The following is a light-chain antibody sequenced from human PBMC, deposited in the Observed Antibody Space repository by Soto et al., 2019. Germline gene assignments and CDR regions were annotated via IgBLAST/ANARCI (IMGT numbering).Light chain of an antibody. CDR3: ALYMGSGIMV. V-gene: IGLV8-61*01. Sequence: QTVVTQESSLSVSPGGTVTLTCGLTSGSVSITSYPSWFQQTPGQAPRTLIYSTNTRSSGVPDRFSGSILGSKAALTITGAQADDESHHYCALYMGSGIMVFGGGTKLTVL. CDR1: SGSVSITSY. CDR2: STN. J-gene: IGLJ3*02.